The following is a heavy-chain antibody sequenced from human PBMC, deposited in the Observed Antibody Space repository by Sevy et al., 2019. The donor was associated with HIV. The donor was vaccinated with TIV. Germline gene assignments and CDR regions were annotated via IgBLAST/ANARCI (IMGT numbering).Heavy chain of an antibody. CDR1: GFTFTGST. D-gene: IGHD6-19*01. CDR2: IRSRAKTYAT. Sequence: GRSLRLSCAASGFTFTGSTMYWVRQASGKGLEWVARIRSRAKTYATAYAASVKGRFTISRDDSRNTAYLQMNSLKTEDTAVYYCSSQRTIAVAGVYFDYWGQGTLVTVSS. V-gene: IGHV3-73*01. J-gene: IGHJ4*02. CDR3: SSQRTIAVAGVYFDY.